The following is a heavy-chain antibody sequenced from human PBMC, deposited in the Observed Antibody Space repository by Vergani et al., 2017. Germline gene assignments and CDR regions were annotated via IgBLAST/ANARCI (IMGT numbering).Heavy chain of an antibody. V-gene: IGHV1-69*12. CDR1: GGTFSSYA. Sequence: QVQLVQSGAEGKNPGSSVTVSCKASGGTFSSYAISWVRQPPGQGLEWMGGIIPIFGTANYAQKFQGRITITADESTSTAYMELSSLRSEDAAVYYCAGGVDTATPDYWGQGTLVTVSS. CDR2: IIPIFGTA. D-gene: IGHD5-18*01. J-gene: IGHJ4*02. CDR3: AGGVDTATPDY.